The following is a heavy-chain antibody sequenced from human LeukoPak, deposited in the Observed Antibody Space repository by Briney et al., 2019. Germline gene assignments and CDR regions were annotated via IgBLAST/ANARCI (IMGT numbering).Heavy chain of an antibody. CDR3: ARDHEWGRAYFDY. Sequence: GGSLRLSCAASGFTFRSYAMHWVRQAPGKGLEWVAVISYDGSSNNYADSVKGRFTISRDNSKSTLFLQMNSLRAEDTAVYYCARDHEWGRAYFDYWGQGTTVTVSS. CDR2: ISYDGSSN. CDR1: GFTFRSYA. J-gene: IGHJ4*02. V-gene: IGHV3-30-3*01. D-gene: IGHD1-26*01.